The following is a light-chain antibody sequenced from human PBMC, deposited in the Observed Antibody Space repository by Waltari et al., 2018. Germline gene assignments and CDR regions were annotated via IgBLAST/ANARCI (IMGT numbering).Light chain of an antibody. V-gene: IGLV3-25*03. J-gene: IGLJ2*01. Sequence: SYELTQPPSVSVSPGQTARITCSGDALPKQFAFWYQQKSGQAPVVVTYKDTERPSGIPDRISGSSSGTTVTLTISGAQAEDEADYYCPSGDSSGVVVFGGGTKLTVL. CDR2: KDT. CDR1: ALPKQF. CDR3: PSGDSSGVVV.